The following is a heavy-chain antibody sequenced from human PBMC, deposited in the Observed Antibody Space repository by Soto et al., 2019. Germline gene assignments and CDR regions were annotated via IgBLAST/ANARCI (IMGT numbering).Heavy chain of an antibody. J-gene: IGHJ5*02. CDR3: GRDLPCISGRPEGRFDP. Sequence: PAWCMGLSCAACGVAFSRYGMTGVRKAIGEGLEWGAHIKQDGSGETYVDSGKGRFSISRGNARNSLYLQMNSQRVEDTAVYFVGRDLPCISGRPEGRFDPWGQPPLVTVSS. CDR2: IKQDGSGE. CDR1: GVAFSRYG. V-gene: IGHV3-7*01. D-gene: IGHD6-6*01.